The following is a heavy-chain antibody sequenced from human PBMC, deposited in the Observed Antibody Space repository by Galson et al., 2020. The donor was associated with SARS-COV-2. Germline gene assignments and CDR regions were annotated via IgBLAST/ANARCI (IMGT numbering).Heavy chain of an antibody. CDR2: IIPIFGTA. CDR3: ARGGSVYYYDSSGYPHGPIRGDAFDI. J-gene: IGHJ3*02. CDR1: GGTFSSYA. V-gene: IGHV1-69*13. Sequence: SVKVSCKASGGTFSSYAISWVRQAPGQGLEWMGGIIPIFGTANYAQKFQGRVTITADESTSTAYMELSSLRSEDTAVYYCARGGSVYYYDSSGYPHGPIRGDAFDIWGQGTMVTVSS. D-gene: IGHD3-22*01.